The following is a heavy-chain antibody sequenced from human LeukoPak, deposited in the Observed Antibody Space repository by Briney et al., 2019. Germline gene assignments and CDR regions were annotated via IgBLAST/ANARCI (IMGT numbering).Heavy chain of an antibody. CDR3: ARGGILTGYFYSWNFDL. CDR1: GYTFTSYD. J-gene: IGHJ2*01. Sequence: VASVKVSCKASGYTFTSYDINWVRQATGQGLEWMGWMNPNSGNTGYAQKFQGRVTITRNTSISTAYMELSSLRSDDTAVYYCARGGILTGYFYSWNFDLWGRGTLVTVSS. CDR2: MNPNSGNT. D-gene: IGHD3-9*01. V-gene: IGHV1-8*03.